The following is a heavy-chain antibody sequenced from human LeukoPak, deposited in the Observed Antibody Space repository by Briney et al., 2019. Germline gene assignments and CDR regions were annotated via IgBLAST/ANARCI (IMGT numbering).Heavy chain of an antibody. D-gene: IGHD3-22*01. CDR1: GGSFSSFNW. CDR3: ARAKLGSSGIIDT. CDR2: IHQSGRT. J-gene: IGHJ5*02. V-gene: IGHV4-4*02. Sequence: KSSETLSLTCAVSGGSFSSFNWWSWVRQPPGKGLQWIGEIHQSGRTNYSPSLKSRVTISVDKSKTQFSLKLRSVTAADTAVYYCARAKLGSSGIIDTWGQGTLVTVSS.